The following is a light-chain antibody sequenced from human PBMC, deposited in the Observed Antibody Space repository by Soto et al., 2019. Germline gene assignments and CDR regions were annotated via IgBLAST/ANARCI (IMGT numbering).Light chain of an antibody. CDR3: SSYTSSSTVI. CDR1: SSDVGGYNF. Sequence: QPASVSGSHGQSITISCTGTSSDVGGYNFVSWYQQHPGKAPKFIIYDVRNRPSGVSNRFSGSRSGNTSSLTISGLQAEDEADYYCSSYTSSSTVIFGGGTKLTVL. J-gene: IGLJ2*01. V-gene: IGLV2-14*03. CDR2: DVR.